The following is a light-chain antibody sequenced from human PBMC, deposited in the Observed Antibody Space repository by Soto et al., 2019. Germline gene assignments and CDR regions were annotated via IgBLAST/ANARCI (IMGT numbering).Light chain of an antibody. CDR2: DTS. Sequence: ESMLTQSPATLSLSKGERATLSCRASQSVSDYLAWYQQKPGQAPRLLIYDTSNRATGIPARFSGSGSGTDFTLTISRLEPEDFAVYYCQQYNIWPWTFGQGSNVDI. CDR1: QSVSDY. V-gene: IGKV3-11*01. CDR3: QQYNIWPWT. J-gene: IGKJ1*01.